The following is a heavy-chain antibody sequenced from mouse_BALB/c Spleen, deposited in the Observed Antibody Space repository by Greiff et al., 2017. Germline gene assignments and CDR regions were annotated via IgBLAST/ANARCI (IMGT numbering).Heavy chain of an antibody. Sequence: QVQLKESGAELVRPGSSVKISCKASGYAFSSYWMNWVKQRPGQGLEWIGQIYPGDGDTNYNGKFKGKATLTADKSSSTAYMQLSSLTSEDSAVYFCARRGDNYFDYWGQGTTLTVSS. CDR2: IYPGDGDT. CDR1: GYAFSSYW. V-gene: IGHV1-80*01. J-gene: IGHJ2*01. CDR3: ARRGDNYFDY.